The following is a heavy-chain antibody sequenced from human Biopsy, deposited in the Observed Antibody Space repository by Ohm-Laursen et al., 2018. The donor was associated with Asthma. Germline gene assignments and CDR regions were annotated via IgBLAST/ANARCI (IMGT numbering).Heavy chain of an antibody. Sequence: ESLKISCKGSGYSFTSYWIGWVRQMPGKGLEWMGIIFAANSETKYSPSFQGQVTISADMSISTAFLQWSSLKASDTAIYYCARFIDGTFFVDYWGQGTLVTVSS. CDR1: GYSFTSYW. CDR3: ARFIDGTFFVDY. V-gene: IGHV5-51*01. J-gene: IGHJ4*02. D-gene: IGHD1-7*01. CDR2: IFAANSET.